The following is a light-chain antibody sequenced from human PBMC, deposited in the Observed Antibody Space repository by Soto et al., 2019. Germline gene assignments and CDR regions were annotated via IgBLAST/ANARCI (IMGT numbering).Light chain of an antibody. V-gene: IGLV2-14*01. J-gene: IGLJ1*01. Sequence: QSALTQPASVPGSPGQSITISCTGTSSDVGGYNYVSWYQQHPGKAPKVVIYEVTDRPSGVSNRFSGSKSGNTASLTISGLQAEDEADYYCSSYTTSRTYVFGTGTKVTVL. CDR3: SSYTTSRTYV. CDR2: EVT. CDR1: SSDVGGYNY.